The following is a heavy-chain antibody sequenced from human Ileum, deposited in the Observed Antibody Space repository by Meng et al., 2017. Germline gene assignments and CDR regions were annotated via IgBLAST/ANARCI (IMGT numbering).Heavy chain of an antibody. CDR1: GGSISGGTW. V-gene: IGHV4-4*02. Sequence: QVRLQASGPGLVKPSGTLSLTCAVSGGSISGGTWWSWVRQPPGKGLQWIGQFHPGSGAAYNPSLETRVTISVDTSKNQFSLELTSVTAADTAVYYCAKNGAYCLESWGQGTLVTVSS. D-gene: IGHD2-21*01. J-gene: IGHJ4*02. CDR2: FHPGSGA. CDR3: AKNGAYCLES.